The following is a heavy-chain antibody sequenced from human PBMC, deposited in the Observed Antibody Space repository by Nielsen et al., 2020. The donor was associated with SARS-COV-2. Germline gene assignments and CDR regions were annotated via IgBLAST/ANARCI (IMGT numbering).Heavy chain of an antibody. Sequence: SVKVSCKASGYTFTDYDLNWVRQAPGQGLEWMGGIIPIFGTANYAQKFQGRVTITADESTSTAYMELSSLRSEDTAVYYCARAGDSSSWYFSNWFDPWGQGTLVTVSS. CDR3: ARAGDSSSWYFSNWFDP. CDR2: IIPIFGTA. J-gene: IGHJ5*02. V-gene: IGHV1-69*13. D-gene: IGHD6-13*01. CDR1: GYTFTDYD.